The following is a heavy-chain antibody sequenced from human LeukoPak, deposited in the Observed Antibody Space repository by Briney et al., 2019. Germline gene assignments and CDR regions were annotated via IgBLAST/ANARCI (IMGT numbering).Heavy chain of an antibody. CDR3: ARLMGMVRGARSGFDY. V-gene: IGHV4-39*07. D-gene: IGHD3-10*01. J-gene: IGHJ4*02. CDR2: LYYSGRT. Sequence: SETLSLTCTVSGGSIRSSTYYWGWIRQPPGKGPEWIGSLYYSGRTYYNPSLKSRVTISVDTSKNEFSLKLSSVTAADTAVYYCARLMGMVRGARSGFDYWGQGTLVTVSS. CDR1: GGSIRSSTYY.